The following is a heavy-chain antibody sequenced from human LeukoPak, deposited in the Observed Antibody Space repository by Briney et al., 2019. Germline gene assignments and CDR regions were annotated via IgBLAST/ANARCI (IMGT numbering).Heavy chain of an antibody. CDR2: IYYSGST. D-gene: IGHD6-13*01. CDR1: GGSISSYY. J-gene: IGHJ4*02. V-gene: IGHV4-59*01. CDR3: ATEFSVGAAGTIVLDY. Sequence: SETLSLTCTVSGGSISSYYWSWIRQPPGKGLEWIGYIYYSGSTNYNPSLKSRVTISVDTSKNQFSLKLSSVTAADTAVYYCATEFSVGAAGTIVLDYWGQGTLVTVSS.